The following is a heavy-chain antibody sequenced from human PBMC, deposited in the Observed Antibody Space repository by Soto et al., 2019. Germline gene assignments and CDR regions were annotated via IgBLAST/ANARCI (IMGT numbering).Heavy chain of an antibody. Sequence: QVQLVQSGAEVKKPGSSVKVSCKASGGTFSSYTISWVRQAPGQGLEWMGRISPILGIANYAQKCQGRVTITADKSTSTAYMELSSLRSEDTAVYYCARDYPPGISRYWGQGTLVTVSS. CDR2: ISPILGIA. D-gene: IGHD6-13*01. V-gene: IGHV1-69*08. CDR3: ARDYPPGISRY. J-gene: IGHJ4*02. CDR1: GGTFSSYT.